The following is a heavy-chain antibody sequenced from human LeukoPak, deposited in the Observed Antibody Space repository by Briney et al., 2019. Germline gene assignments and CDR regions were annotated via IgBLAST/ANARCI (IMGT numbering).Heavy chain of an antibody. V-gene: IGHV6-1*01. CDR3: AVGYGYLLG. J-gene: IGHJ4*02. D-gene: IGHD5-18*01. Sequence: SQTLPLTCAISGDSVSSNSAAWNWIRQSPSRGLEWLGRTYYRSRWYNGYAPSVKSRITINPDTSKNRFSLQLNSVTPEDTAVYYCAVGYGYLLGWGQGILVTVSS. CDR2: TYYRSRWYN. CDR1: GDSVSSNSAA.